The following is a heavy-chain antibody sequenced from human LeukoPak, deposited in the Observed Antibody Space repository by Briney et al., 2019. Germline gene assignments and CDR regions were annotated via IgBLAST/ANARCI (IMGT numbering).Heavy chain of an antibody. CDR1: GFTFSSYS. CDR3: ARDIYSGLLAGYFDY. CDR2: ISRSSSTI. J-gene: IGHJ4*02. V-gene: IGHV3-48*01. Sequence: PGGSLRLSCAASGFTFSSYSMYWVRQAPGKGLEWVSYISRSSSTIYYADSVKGRFTISRDNAKNTLYLQMNSLRAEDTAVYYCARDIYSGLLAGYFDYWGQGTLVTVSS. D-gene: IGHD5-12*01.